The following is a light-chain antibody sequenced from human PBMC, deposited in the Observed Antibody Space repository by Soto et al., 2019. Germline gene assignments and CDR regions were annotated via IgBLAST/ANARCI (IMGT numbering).Light chain of an antibody. CDR3: QTWGTGTCV. J-gene: IGLJ3*02. CDR1: SGHSSYA. CDR2: LNSDGSH. V-gene: IGLV4-69*01. Sequence: QSVLTQSPSASASLGASVKITCTLSSGHSSYAIAWHQQQPEKGPRYLMKLNSDGSHSKGDGIPDRFSGSSSGAERYLTISSLHSEDEADYYCQTWGTGTCVFGGGTKLTVL.